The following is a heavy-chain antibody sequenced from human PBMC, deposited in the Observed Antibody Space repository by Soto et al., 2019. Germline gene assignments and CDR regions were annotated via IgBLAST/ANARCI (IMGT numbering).Heavy chain of an antibody. CDR1: GFTVSSNY. Sequence: GGSLRLSCAASGFTVSSNYMSWVRQAPGKGLEWVSVIYSGGSTYYADSVKGRFTISRDNSKNTLYLQMNSLRAEDTAVYYCARWEYCSSTSCKYGMDVWGQGTTVTVSS. CDR2: IYSGGST. D-gene: IGHD2-2*01. CDR3: ARWEYCSSTSCKYGMDV. J-gene: IGHJ6*02. V-gene: IGHV3-53*01.